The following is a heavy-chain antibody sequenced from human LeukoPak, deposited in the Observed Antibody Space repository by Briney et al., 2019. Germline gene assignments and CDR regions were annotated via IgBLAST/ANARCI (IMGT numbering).Heavy chain of an antibody. V-gene: IGHV4-59*01. CDR3: ARLRVWSGSYPRPYYFDY. Sequence: SETLSLTCTVSGGSISSYYWSWIRQPPGKGLEWIGYIYYSGSTNYNPSLKSRVTISVDTSKNQFSLKLSSVTAADTAVYYCARLRVWSGSYPRPYYFDYWGQGTLVTVSS. J-gene: IGHJ4*02. D-gene: IGHD3-3*01. CDR2: IYYSGST. CDR1: GGSISSYY.